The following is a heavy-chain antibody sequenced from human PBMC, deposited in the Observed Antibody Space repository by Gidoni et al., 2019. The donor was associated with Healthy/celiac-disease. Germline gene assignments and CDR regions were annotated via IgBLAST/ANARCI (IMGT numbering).Heavy chain of an antibody. CDR3: AKDMQYYYDSSGYSD. Sequence: EVQLVESGGGLVQPGRSLRLSCAASGLTFAAYAMHWVRPAPGKGLEWVSGISWNSGSIGYADSVKGRFTISRDNAKNSLYLQMNSLRAEDTALYYCAKDMQYYYDSSGYSDWGQGTLVTVSS. V-gene: IGHV3-9*01. D-gene: IGHD3-22*01. J-gene: IGHJ4*02. CDR2: ISWNSGSI. CDR1: GLTFAAYA.